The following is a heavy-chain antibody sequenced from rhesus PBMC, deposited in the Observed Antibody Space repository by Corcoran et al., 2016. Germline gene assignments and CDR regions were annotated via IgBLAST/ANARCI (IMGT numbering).Heavy chain of an antibody. D-gene: IGHD1-44*02. J-gene: IGHJ1*01. CDR2: INGSGSST. Sequence: QLQLQESGPGLVKPSETLSLTCAVSGGSISRSYWSWIRQAPGKGLEGIGYINGSGSSTNYNPSLNSLVTLSVDTSKNQLSLKLSSVTTADTAVYYCAREGGFWGQGALVTVSS. V-gene: IGHV4-169*02. CDR1: GGSISRSY. CDR3: AREGGF.